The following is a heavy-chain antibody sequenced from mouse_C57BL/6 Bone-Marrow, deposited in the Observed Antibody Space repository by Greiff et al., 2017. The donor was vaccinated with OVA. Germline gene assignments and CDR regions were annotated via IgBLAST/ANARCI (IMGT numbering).Heavy chain of an antibody. Sequence: EVQLVESGGGLVKPGGSLKLSCAASGFTFSSYAMSWVRQTPEKRLEWVATISDGGSYTYYPDNVKGRFTISRDNAKNNLYLQMSHLKSEDTAMYYCARDLKAFAYWGQGTLVTVSA. V-gene: IGHV5-4*01. D-gene: IGHD1-3*01. CDR1: GFTFSSYA. J-gene: IGHJ3*01. CDR3: ARDLKAFAY. CDR2: ISDGGSYT.